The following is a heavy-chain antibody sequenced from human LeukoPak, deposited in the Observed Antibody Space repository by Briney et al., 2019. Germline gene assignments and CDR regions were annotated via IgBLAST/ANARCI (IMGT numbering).Heavy chain of an antibody. V-gene: IGHV4-31*03. Sequence: PSQTLSLTCTVSADSLSSGGHYWAWIRQLPGKGLESIGFIHHSGSSRHNPSLKDRVAISVDASRKQFALRLSSVTAAGTAIYYCARGGNRFGGFYFDYWGQGIQVIVSP. CDR3: ARGGNRFGGFYFDY. D-gene: IGHD3-10*01. J-gene: IGHJ4*02. CDR1: ADSLSSGGHY. CDR2: IHHSGSS.